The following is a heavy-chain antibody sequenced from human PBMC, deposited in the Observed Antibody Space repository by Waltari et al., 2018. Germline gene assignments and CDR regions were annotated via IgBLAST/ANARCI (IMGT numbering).Heavy chain of an antibody. Sequence: QVQLQQWGAGLLKPSETLSLTCAVYGGSFSGYYWSWIRQPPGKGLEWIGEINHRGSTNYNPSLKSRVTISVDTSKNQFSLKLSSVTAADTAVYYCARYRGSSSWYYFDYWGQGTLVTVSS. D-gene: IGHD6-13*01. CDR3: ARYRGSSSWYYFDY. J-gene: IGHJ4*02. V-gene: IGHV4-34*01. CDR1: GGSFSGYY. CDR2: INHRGST.